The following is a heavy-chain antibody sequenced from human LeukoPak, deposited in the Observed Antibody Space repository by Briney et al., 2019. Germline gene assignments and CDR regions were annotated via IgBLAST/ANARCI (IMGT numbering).Heavy chain of an antibody. V-gene: IGHV3-11*01. J-gene: IGHJ4*02. Sequence: GGSLRLSCAASGFTFGDYYMTWIRQAPGKGLEWVSYISNSGNTIKEADSVKGRFTISRDNAQNSLFLQMRSLRAEDTAVYYCARYRVITNDYFDSWGQGTLVTVSS. CDR2: ISNSGNTI. D-gene: IGHD3-16*01. CDR1: GFTFGDYY. CDR3: ARYRVITNDYFDS.